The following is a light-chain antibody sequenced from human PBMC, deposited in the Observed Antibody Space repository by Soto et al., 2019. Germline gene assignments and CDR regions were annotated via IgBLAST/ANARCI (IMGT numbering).Light chain of an antibody. CDR2: KAS. Sequence: DIQMTQSPSTLSASVGDRVTITCRASQSISSWLAWYQQKPGKAPKLLIYKASSLESGVPSRFSGSGSGTEFTLTISSLQPGDFATYYCQQYNSFPFGQGTKVEIK. V-gene: IGKV1-5*03. CDR1: QSISSW. CDR3: QQYNSFP. J-gene: IGKJ1*01.